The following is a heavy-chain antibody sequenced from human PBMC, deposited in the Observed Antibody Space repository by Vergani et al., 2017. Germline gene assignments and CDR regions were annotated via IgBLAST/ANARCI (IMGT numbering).Heavy chain of an antibody. D-gene: IGHD5/OR15-5a*01. Sequence: EVQLVESGGGLVQPERSLRLSCAASGFSFGAYAMTWVRQAPGKGLEWVAFIRNKAYGGTTEYAASVKGRFTISRDESKRLAYLQLSGLKTEDTAVYFCSRGRVYSVGYFYYLGQGTLGNVSS. CDR3: SRGRVYSVGYFYY. V-gene: IGHV3-49*04. J-gene: IGHJ4*02. CDR2: IRNKAYGGTT. CDR1: GFSFGAYA.